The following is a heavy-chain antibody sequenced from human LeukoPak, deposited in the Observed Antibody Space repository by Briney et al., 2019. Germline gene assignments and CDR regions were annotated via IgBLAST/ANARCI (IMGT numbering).Heavy chain of an antibody. D-gene: IGHD3-10*01. CDR3: ARQSIELLWFGELLYDY. CDR1: GGSISSSSYY. V-gene: IGHV4-39*01. J-gene: IGHJ4*02. Sequence: SETLSLTCTVSGGSISSSSYYWGWIRQPPGKGLEWIGSIYYSGSTYYNPSLKSQVTISVDTSKNQFSLKLSSVTAADTAVYYCARQSIELLWFGELLYDYWGQGTLVTVSS. CDR2: IYYSGST.